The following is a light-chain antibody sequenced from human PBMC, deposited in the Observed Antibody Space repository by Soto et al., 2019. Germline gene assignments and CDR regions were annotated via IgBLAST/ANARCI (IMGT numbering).Light chain of an antibody. J-gene: IGKJ4*01. V-gene: IGKV1-6*02. Sequence: IQMTQSPSTLSASVGDRVTITCRASQGIRNDLGWYQQRPGKAPKLLIYAAYSLQSGVQSRFSGGGSGTDFTLTIRSLQPEDFATYYCVQDYNSPLTFGGGTKVDIK. CDR3: VQDYNSPLT. CDR2: AAY. CDR1: QGIRND.